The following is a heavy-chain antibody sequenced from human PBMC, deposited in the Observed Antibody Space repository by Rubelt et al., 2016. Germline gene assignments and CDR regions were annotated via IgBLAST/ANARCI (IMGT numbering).Heavy chain of an antibody. J-gene: IGHJ2*01. Sequence: GKGLEWVSAISGSGGSTYYADSVKGRFTISRDNSKNTLYLQMNSLRAEDTAVYYCAKYLPEDIVVVPAANTYWYFDLWGRGTLVAVSS. CDR2: ISGSGGST. V-gene: IGHV3-23*01. D-gene: IGHD2-2*01. CDR3: AKYLPEDIVVVPAANTYWYFDL.